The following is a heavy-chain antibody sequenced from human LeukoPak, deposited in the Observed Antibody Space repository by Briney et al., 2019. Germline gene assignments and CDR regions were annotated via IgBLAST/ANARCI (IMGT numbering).Heavy chain of an antibody. CDR2: IWYDGSNK. J-gene: IGHJ3*02. D-gene: IGHD1-26*01. CDR1: GFTFSSYG. V-gene: IGHV3-33*01. Sequence: GGSLRLSCAASGFTFSSYGMHWVRQAPGKGLEWVAVIWYDGSNKYHADSVKGRFTISRDNSKNTLYLEMNSLRAEDTAVYYCARGSPVGATVEAFEIWGQGTMVTVSS. CDR3: ARGSPVGATVEAFEI.